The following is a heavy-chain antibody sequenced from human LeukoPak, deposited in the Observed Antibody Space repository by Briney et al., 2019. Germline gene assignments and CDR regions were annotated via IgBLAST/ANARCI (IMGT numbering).Heavy chain of an antibody. CDR3: ARRAIGIKQELFDP. D-gene: IGHD3-10*01. Sequence: SVKVSCKASGGTFSRYAISGVRQAPGQGLEWMGGIIPIFGTANYAQKFQGRVTITADESTSTAYMELSSLRSEDTAVYYCARRAIGIKQELFDPWGQGTLVTVSS. J-gene: IGHJ5*02. CDR2: IIPIFGTA. V-gene: IGHV1-69*13. CDR1: GGTFSRYA.